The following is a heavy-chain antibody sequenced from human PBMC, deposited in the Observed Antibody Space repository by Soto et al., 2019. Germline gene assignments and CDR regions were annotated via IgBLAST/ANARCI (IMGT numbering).Heavy chain of an antibody. V-gene: IGHV4-4*07. CDR3: ARESGENWTYEAH. CDR2: ITVNGIT. D-gene: IGHD1-7*01. CDR1: GAYVSDFS. Sequence: QVQQLESGPGLVKPWDTLSLTCTVSGAYVSDFSWSWIREPAGKGLEWIGRITVNGITQYTPSFRSRVSMSMDTSRNQFYRNLQSATAADTALYYCARESGENWTYEAHWGQGTLVTVSS. J-gene: IGHJ1*01.